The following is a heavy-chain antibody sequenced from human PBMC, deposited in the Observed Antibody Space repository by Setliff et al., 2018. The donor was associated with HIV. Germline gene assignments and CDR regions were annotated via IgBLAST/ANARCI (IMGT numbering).Heavy chain of an antibody. Sequence: SETLSLTCTVSGGSINNHYWSWIRQPAGKGLEWIGRMYISGGTDYNPSLKSRVTMSADTSKNQFSLKLNSLTAADTAVYYCARATATYWYSIPRDYIYHMDVWGEGTTVTVSS. V-gene: IGHV4-4*07. CDR2: MYISGGT. J-gene: IGHJ6*03. CDR3: ARATATYWYSIPRDYIYHMDV. D-gene: IGHD2-8*02. CDR1: GGSINNHY.